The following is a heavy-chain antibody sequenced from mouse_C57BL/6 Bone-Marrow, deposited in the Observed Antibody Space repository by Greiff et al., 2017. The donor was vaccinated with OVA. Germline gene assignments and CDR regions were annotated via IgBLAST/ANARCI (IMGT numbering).Heavy chain of an antibody. CDR3: ARGGGYYPSYAMDY. CDR1: GYTFTSYW. Sequence: VQLQQPGAELVRPGSSVKLSCKASGYTFTSYWMDWVKQRPGQGLEWIGNIYPSDSETHCNQKFKDKATLTVDKSSSTAYMQLSSLTSEDSAVYYCARGGGYYPSYAMDYWGQGTSVTVSS. D-gene: IGHD2-3*01. J-gene: IGHJ4*01. V-gene: IGHV1-61*01. CDR2: IYPSDSET.